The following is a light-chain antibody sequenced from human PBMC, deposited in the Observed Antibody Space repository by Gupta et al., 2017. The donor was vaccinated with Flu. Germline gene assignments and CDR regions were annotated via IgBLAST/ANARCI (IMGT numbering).Light chain of an antibody. CDR1: SSDIGGYNY. Sequence: QSALTQPASVSGSPGQSITISCTGTSSDIGGYNYVSWYQQHPGKAPKLVIFEVNNRPSGVSNRFSGSKSGNTASLTISGLQAEDEDHYYCSSYTGSSTLFGGGTKLTVL. CDR3: SSYTGSSTL. J-gene: IGLJ2*01. V-gene: IGLV2-14*01. CDR2: EVN.